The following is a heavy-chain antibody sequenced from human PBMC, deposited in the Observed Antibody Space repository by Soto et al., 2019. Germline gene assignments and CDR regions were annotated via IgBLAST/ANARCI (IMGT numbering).Heavy chain of an antibody. CDR1: GFTFSDYY. J-gene: IGHJ3*02. V-gene: IGHV3-11*01. CDR2: XXSSGSTI. CDR3: XXXXXXXXXXXXXRRDAFDI. Sequence: QVQLVESGGGLVKPGGSLRLSCAASGFTFSDYYMSWIRQAPGXGLXWVSXXXSSGSTIYYADSVKGRFTISRDNAKNSLYLQMXXXRXXXXAXXXXXXXXXXXXXXXXXRRDAFDIWGQGTMVTVSS.